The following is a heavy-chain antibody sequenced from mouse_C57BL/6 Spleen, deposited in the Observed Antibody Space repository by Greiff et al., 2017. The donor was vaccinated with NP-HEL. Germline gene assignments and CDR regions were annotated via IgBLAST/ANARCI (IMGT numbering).Heavy chain of an antibody. V-gene: IGHV1-26*01. CDR3: ARGSNPFAY. CDR2: INPNNGGT. J-gene: IGHJ3*01. D-gene: IGHD2-5*01. CDR1: GYTFTDYY. Sequence: EVQLQQSGPELVKPGASVKISCKASGYTFTDYYMNWVKQSPGKSLEWIGVINPNNGGTSYNQKFKGKATLTVDTSSSTAYMQLSSLTSEDAAVCYCARGSNPFAYWGQGTLVTVSA.